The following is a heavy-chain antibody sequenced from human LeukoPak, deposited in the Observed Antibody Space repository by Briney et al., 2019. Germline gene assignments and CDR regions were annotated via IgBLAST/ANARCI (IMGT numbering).Heavy chain of an antibody. CDR1: GYTFTSYG. J-gene: IGHJ4*02. CDR3: ARDREEAYLHY. D-gene: IGHD3-10*01. CDR2: ISAYNGHT. V-gene: IGHV1-18*01. Sequence: GASVNVSCTASGYTFTSYGITWVRQAPGQGPEWMGWISAYNGHTNYAQKFQGRVTLTTDTPTSTVYIELRSLRSGDTAVYYCARDREEAYLHYWGQGTLVTVSS.